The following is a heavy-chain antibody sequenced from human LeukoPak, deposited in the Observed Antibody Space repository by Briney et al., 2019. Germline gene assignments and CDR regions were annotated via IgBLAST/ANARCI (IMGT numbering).Heavy chain of an antibody. Sequence: GGSLRLSCAASGFTFSSYAMSWVRQAPGKGLEWVSAISGSGGSTYYADSVKGRFTISRDNSKNTLYLQMNSLRAEDTAVYYCARTRGYSSGWSYYYYGMDVWGQGTTVTVSS. V-gene: IGHV3-23*01. D-gene: IGHD6-19*01. CDR1: GFTFSSYA. CDR2: ISGSGGST. CDR3: ARTRGYSSGWSYYYYGMDV. J-gene: IGHJ6*02.